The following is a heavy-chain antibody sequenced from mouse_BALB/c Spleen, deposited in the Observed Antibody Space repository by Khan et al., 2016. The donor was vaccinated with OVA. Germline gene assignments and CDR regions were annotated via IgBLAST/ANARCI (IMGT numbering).Heavy chain of an antibody. CDR2: ISSAGNYT. CDR3: ASHLTGSFAY. CDR1: GFTFSNYA. V-gene: IGHV5-6*01. J-gene: IGHJ3*01. Sequence: EVQRVESGGDLVKPGGSLKLSCAASGFTFSNYAMSWVRRTPDKRLEWVATISSAGNYTYYPDSVKGRFTISRNNAKNTLYLQMSSLKSEDTAMFYCASHLTGSFAYWGQGTLVTVSA. D-gene: IGHD4-1*01.